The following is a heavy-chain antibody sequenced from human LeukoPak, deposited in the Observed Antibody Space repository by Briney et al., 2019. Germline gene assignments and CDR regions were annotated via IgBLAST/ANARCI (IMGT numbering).Heavy chain of an antibody. D-gene: IGHD3-10*01. Sequence: GASVKVSCKVSGYTLTELSMHWVRQAPGKGLEWMGGFDPEDGETIYAQKFQGRVTMTEDTSTDTAYMELSSLRSEDTAVYYCATDLTMVRDQGWFDPWGQGTLVTVSS. CDR3: ATDLTMVRDQGWFDP. V-gene: IGHV1-24*01. CDR1: GYTLTELS. CDR2: FDPEDGET. J-gene: IGHJ5*02.